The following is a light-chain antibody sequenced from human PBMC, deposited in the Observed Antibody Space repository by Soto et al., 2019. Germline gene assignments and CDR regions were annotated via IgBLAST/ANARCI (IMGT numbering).Light chain of an antibody. J-gene: IGLJ2*01. CDR2: EVS. V-gene: IGLV2-8*01. Sequence: QAVVTQPASASGSPGQSVTISCTGTSSDVGGYNYVSWYQQHPGKAPKLMIYEVSKRPSGVPDRFSGSKSGNTASLTVSGLQAEDEADYYSSSHACSNNLGIFGGGTKLTVL. CDR3: SSHACSNNLGI. CDR1: SSDVGGYNY.